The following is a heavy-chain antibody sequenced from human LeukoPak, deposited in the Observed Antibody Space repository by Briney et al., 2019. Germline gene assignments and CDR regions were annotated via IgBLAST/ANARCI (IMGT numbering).Heavy chain of an antibody. CDR3: ARDRGTWNDDGFDY. CDR2: IYYSGST. Sequence: SETLSLTCTVSGGSISSYYWSWIRQPPGKGLEWIGYIYYSGSTNYNPSLKSRVTISVDTSKNQFSLKLSSVTAADTAVYYCARDRGTWNDDGFDYWGQGTLVTVSS. CDR1: GGSISSYY. V-gene: IGHV4-59*12. J-gene: IGHJ4*02. D-gene: IGHD1-1*01.